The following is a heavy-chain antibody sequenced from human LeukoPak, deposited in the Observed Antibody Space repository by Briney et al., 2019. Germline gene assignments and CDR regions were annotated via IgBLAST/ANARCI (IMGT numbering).Heavy chain of an antibody. CDR3: ARGTVVTVFDY. J-gene: IGHJ4*02. V-gene: IGHV4-59*01. CDR1: GGSISSYY. CDR2: IYYSGST. D-gene: IGHD4-23*01. Sequence: SETLSLTCTVSGGSISSYYWSWIRQPPGKGLEWIGYIYYSGSTNYHPSLKSRATISVDTSKNQFSLKLSSVTAADTAVYYCARGTVVTVFDYWGQGTLVTVSS.